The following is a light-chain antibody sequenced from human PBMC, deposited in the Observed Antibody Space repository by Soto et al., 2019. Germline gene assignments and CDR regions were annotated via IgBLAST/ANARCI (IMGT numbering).Light chain of an antibody. Sequence: DIQMTQSPSTLSGSVGDRVTITCRASQTISSWLAWYQQKPGKAPKLLIYKASTLKSGVPSRFSGSGSETEFTLTISSQQPDDFAPYYCQHYNSYSEAFGQGTKVELK. CDR3: QHYNSYSEA. V-gene: IGKV1-5*03. CDR2: KAS. J-gene: IGKJ1*01. CDR1: QTISSW.